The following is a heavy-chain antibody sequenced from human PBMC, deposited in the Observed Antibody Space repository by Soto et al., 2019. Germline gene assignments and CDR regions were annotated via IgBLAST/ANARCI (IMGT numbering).Heavy chain of an antibody. CDR3: AREGLLWFGELWS. CDR1: GFTFSSYA. Sequence: QVQLVESGGGVVQPGRSLRLSCAASGFTFSSYAMHWVRQAPGKGLEWVAVISYDGSNKYYADSVKRRFTISRDNSKNTLYLQMNSLRAEDTAVYYSAREGLLWFGELWSWGQGTLVTVSS. V-gene: IGHV3-30-3*01. CDR2: ISYDGSNK. J-gene: IGHJ5*02. D-gene: IGHD3-10*01.